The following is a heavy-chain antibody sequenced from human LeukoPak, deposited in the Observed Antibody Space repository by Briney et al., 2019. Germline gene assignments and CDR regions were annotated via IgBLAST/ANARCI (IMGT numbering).Heavy chain of an antibody. J-gene: IGHJ4*02. V-gene: IGHV3-21*01. CDR1: GFTFSSYD. Sequence: GGSLRLSCAASGFTFSSYDMTWVRQAPGRGLEWVSSIRPSGDNTYYGDSVKGRFTISRDNAKNSLYLQMNSLRAEDTAVYYCARDRNGIAAAGTDYWGQGTLVTVSS. CDR3: ARDRNGIAAAGTDY. CDR2: IRPSGDNT. D-gene: IGHD6-13*01.